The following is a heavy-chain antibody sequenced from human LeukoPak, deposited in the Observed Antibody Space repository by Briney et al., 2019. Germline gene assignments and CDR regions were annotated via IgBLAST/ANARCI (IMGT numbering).Heavy chain of an antibody. CDR1: GFTFSSYA. CDR2: ISYDGSNK. V-gene: IGHV3-30*04. Sequence: GRSLRLSCAASGFTFSSYAMHWVRQAPGKGLEWVAVISYDGSNKYYADSVKGRFTISRDNSKNTLYLQMNSLRAEDTAVYYCARVYGYGDYDILDYWGQGTLVTVSS. CDR3: ARVYGYGDYDILDY. D-gene: IGHD3-9*01. J-gene: IGHJ4*02.